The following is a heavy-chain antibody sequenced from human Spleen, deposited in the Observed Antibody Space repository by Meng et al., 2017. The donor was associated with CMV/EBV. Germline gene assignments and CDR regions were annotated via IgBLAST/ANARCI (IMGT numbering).Heavy chain of an antibody. V-gene: IGHV3-21*04. CDR2: ITSSGSYI. D-gene: IGHD6-13*01. CDR1: GFTFSSYS. J-gene: IGHJ5*02. CDR3: ARGCSSCPFDP. Sequence: GGSLRLSCAVSGFTFSSYSMNWVRQAPGKGLEWVSSITSSGSYIYYADSVKGRFTISRDNSKNTLYLQMNSLRAEDTAVYYCARGCSSCPFDPWGQGTLVTVSS.